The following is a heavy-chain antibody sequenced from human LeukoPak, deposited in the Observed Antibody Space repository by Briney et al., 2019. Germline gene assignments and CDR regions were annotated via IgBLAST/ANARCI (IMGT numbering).Heavy chain of an antibody. Sequence: SETLSLTCTVSGGSISSYYWGWIRQPPGKGLEWIGSIYYSGSTYYNPSLKSRVTISVDTSKNQFSLKLSSVTAADTAVYYCARLSSDAFDIWGQGTMVTVSS. V-gene: IGHV4-39*01. CDR3: ARLSSDAFDI. CDR2: IYYSGST. CDR1: GGSISSYY. J-gene: IGHJ3*02.